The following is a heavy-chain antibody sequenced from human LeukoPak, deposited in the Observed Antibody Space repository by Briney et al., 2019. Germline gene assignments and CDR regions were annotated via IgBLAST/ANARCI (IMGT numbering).Heavy chain of an antibody. V-gene: IGHV3-30*04. D-gene: IGHD3-22*01. CDR3: ARGATYYYDSSGYPDAFDI. J-gene: IGHJ3*02. CDR1: GFTFSSYT. Sequence: GGSLRLSCAASGFTFSSYTMHWVRQAPGKGLEWVAVISYDGSNKYYADSVKGRFTISRDNSKNTLYLQMNSLRAEDTAVYYCARGATYYYDSSGYPDAFDIWGQGTMDTVSS. CDR2: ISYDGSNK.